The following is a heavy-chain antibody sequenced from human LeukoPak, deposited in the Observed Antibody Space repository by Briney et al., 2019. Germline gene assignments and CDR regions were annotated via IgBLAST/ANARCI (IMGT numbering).Heavy chain of an antibody. Sequence: GGSLRLSCAASGFTFSSYWMHWVRQAPGKGLVWVSRINSDGSSTSYADSVKGRFTISRDNAKNTLYLQMNSLRAEDTAVYYCAKLGTVAARPNGFDYWGQGTLVTVS. CDR2: INSDGSST. D-gene: IGHD6-6*01. CDR1: GFTFSSYW. CDR3: AKLGTVAARPNGFDY. J-gene: IGHJ4*02. V-gene: IGHV3-74*01.